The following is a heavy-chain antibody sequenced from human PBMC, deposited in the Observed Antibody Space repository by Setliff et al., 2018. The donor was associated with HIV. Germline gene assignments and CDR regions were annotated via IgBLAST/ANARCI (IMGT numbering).Heavy chain of an antibody. CDR3: ARGGLGVVGAIDY. V-gene: IGHV4-34*01. D-gene: IGHD2-15*01. CDR1: GGSFSGYY. CDR2: IIHSGGT. J-gene: IGHJ4*02. Sequence: SETLSLTCAVYGGSFSGYYWTWIRQPPGRGLEWIGEIIHSGGTHYNRSLKSRVTISVDTSKNQFSLNLSSVTAADTAVYYCARGGLGVVGAIDYWSQGTLVTV.